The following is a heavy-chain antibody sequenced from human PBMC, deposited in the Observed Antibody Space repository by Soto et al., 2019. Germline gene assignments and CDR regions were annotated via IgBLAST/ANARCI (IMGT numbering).Heavy chain of an antibody. CDR3: AREKRVTEGYYYYGMDV. Sequence: SETLSLTCTVSGGSISSYYWSWIRQPPGKGLEWIGYIYYSGSTNYNPSLKSRVTISVDTSKNQFSLKLSSVTAADTAVYYCAREKRVTEGYYYYGMDVWGQGTTATVS. V-gene: IGHV4-59*01. CDR1: GGSISSYY. CDR2: IYYSGST. J-gene: IGHJ6*02. D-gene: IGHD4-4*01.